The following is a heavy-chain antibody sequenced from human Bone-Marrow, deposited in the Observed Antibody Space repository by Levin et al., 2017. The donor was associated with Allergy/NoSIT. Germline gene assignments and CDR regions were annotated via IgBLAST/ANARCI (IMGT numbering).Heavy chain of an antibody. D-gene: IGHD3-3*01. Sequence: GGSLRLSCAASGFTFSSYEMNWVRQAPGKGLEWVSYISSSGSTIYYADSVKGRFTISRDNAKNSLYLQMNSLRAEDTAVYYCARYPRARITIFGVVGYYYYDYMDVWGKGTTVTVSS. V-gene: IGHV3-48*03. CDR2: ISSSGSTI. CDR1: GFTFSSYE. J-gene: IGHJ6*03. CDR3: ARYPRARITIFGVVGYYYYDYMDV.